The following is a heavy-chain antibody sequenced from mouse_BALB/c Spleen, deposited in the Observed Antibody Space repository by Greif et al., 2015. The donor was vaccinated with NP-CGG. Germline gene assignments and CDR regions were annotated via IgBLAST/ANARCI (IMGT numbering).Heavy chain of an antibody. CDR1: GFAFSSYD. V-gene: IGHV5-12-1*01. D-gene: IGHD1-2*01. J-gene: IGHJ2*01. CDR2: ISSGGGST. Sequence: DVMLVESGGGLVKPGGSLKLSCAASGFAFSSYDMSWVRQTPEKRLEWVAYISSGGGSTYYPDTVKGRFTISRDNAKNTLYLQMSSLKSEDTAMYYCARHGEPITTGYFDYWGQGTTLTVSS. CDR3: ARHGEPITTGYFDY.